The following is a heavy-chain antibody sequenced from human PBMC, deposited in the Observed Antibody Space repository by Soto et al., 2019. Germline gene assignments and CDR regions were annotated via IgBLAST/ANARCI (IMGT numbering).Heavy chain of an antibody. CDR1: GFTFSSYG. Sequence: GALLVACSASGFTFSSYGMHWVRQAPGKGLEWVAVISYDGSNKYYADSVKGRFTISRDNSKNTLYLQMNSLRAEDTAVYYCAKDLAARPRYYFDYWGQGTLVTVYS. J-gene: IGHJ4*02. D-gene: IGHD6-6*01. CDR3: AKDLAARPRYYFDY. CDR2: ISYDGSNK. V-gene: IGHV3-30*18.